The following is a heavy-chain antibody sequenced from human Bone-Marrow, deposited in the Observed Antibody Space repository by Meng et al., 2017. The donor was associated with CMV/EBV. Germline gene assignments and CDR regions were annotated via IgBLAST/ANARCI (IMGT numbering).Heavy chain of an antibody. D-gene: IGHD2-2*01. CDR1: IGNY. J-gene: IGHJ5*02. CDR3: ARAPKRYCSSTSCRYNWFDP. Sequence: IGNYCSGIRPHPGNGLGWIGEINHTGSTNYSPSLKSRVTISVDTSKNQFSLKLSSLTAADTAVYYCARAPKRYCSSTSCRYNWFDPWGQGTLVTVSS. V-gene: IGHV4-34*01. CDR2: INHTGST.